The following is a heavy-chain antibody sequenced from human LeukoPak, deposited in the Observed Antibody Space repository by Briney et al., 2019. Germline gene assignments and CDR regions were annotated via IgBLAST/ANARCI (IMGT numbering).Heavy chain of an antibody. CDR1: GYTFTGYY. Sequence: GASVKVSCTASGYTFTGYYMHWVRQAPGQGLEWMGWINPNSGGTNYAQKFQGRVTMTWDTSISTAYMELSRLRSDDTAVYYCARVWFGELLPPDWGQGTLITVSS. D-gene: IGHD3-10*01. CDR3: ARVWFGELLPPD. J-gene: IGHJ4*02. CDR2: INPNSGGT. V-gene: IGHV1-2*02.